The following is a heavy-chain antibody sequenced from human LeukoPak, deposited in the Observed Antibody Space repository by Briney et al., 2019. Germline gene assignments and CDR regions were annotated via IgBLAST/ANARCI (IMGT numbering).Heavy chain of an antibody. V-gene: IGHV4-59*01. Sequence: PSETLSLTXTVSGGSISSYYWSWIRQAPGKGLEWIGYIYYSGSTNYNPSLKSRVTISVDTSKNHFSLKLSSVTAADTAVYYCARERFGRIDYWGQGTLVTVSS. CDR1: GGSISSYY. CDR2: IYYSGST. J-gene: IGHJ4*02. D-gene: IGHD2-15*01. CDR3: ARERFGRIDY.